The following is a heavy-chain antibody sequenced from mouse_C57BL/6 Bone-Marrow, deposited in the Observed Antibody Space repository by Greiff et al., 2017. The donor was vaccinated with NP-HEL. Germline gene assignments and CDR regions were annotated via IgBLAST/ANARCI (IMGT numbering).Heavy chain of an antibody. Sequence: QVQLQQSGPELVKPGASVKLSCKASGYTFTSYDINWVKQRPGQGLEWIGWIYPGSGSTNYNEKFKSKATLTVDTSSSTAYMQLSSLTSEDSAVYYCARRGLISPGFAYWGQGTLVTVSA. CDR3: ARRGLISPGFAY. CDR1: GYTFTSYD. CDR2: IYPGSGST. D-gene: IGHD3-1*01. V-gene: IGHV1-66*01. J-gene: IGHJ3*01.